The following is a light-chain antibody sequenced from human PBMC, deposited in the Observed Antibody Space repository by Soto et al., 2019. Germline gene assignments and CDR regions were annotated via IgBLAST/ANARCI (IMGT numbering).Light chain of an antibody. V-gene: IGKV3-11*01. Sequence: EIVLTQSPATLSLSPGERATLSCRACQSISSYLAWYQQKPGQAPRLLIYDAYNRATGIPARFSGSGSGTDFTLIISSLEPEDFAVYYCHQRSSWPLTFGLGTRLEIK. CDR3: HQRSSWPLT. CDR2: DAY. CDR1: QSISSY. J-gene: IGKJ5*01.